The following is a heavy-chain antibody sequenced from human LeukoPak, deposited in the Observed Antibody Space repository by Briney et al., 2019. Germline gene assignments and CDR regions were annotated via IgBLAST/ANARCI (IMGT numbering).Heavy chain of an antibody. V-gene: IGHV4-59*03. Sequence: SETLSLTCTVSGGSISSYYWSWIRQPPGKGLEWIGYIYYSGSTNYNPSLKSRVTISVDPSKNQFSLKLNSVTAADTAVYYCAEWGPRTFATGGAFDIWGQGTMVTVSS. CDR2: IYYSGST. CDR1: GGSISSYY. J-gene: IGHJ3*02. D-gene: IGHD2-8*01. CDR3: AEWGPRTFATGGAFDI.